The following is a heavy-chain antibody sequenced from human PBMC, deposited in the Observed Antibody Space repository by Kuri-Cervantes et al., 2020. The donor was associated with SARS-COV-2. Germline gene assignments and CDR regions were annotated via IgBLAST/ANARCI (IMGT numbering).Heavy chain of an antibody. Sequence: GGSLRLSCAASGFTFSTYWMHWVRQVPGKGLVWVSRIKSDGSETNYADSVQGRFTISRDNARNTLHLQVNSLRVEDTAVYYCARGGQYYSPPLDYWGQGTLVTVSS. V-gene: IGHV3-74*01. CDR1: GFTFSTYW. D-gene: IGHD3-10*01. CDR3: ARGGQYYSPPLDY. CDR2: IKSDGSET. J-gene: IGHJ4*02.